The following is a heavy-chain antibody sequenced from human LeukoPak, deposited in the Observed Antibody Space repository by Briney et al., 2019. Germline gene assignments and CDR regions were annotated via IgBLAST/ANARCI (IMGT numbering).Heavy chain of an antibody. D-gene: IGHD4-23*01. CDR3: ARSNYGGKRWFDP. Sequence: GASVKVSCKASGGTFSSYAISWVRQAPGQGLEWMGGIIPIFGTANYAQKFQGRVTMTRDTSISTAYMELNSLRSEDTAVYYCARSNYGGKRWFDPWGQGTLVTVSS. CDR1: GGTFSSYA. V-gene: IGHV1-69*05. CDR2: IIPIFGTA. J-gene: IGHJ5*02.